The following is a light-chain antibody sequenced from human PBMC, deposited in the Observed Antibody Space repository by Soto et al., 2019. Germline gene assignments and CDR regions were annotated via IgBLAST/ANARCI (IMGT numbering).Light chain of an antibody. CDR2: DAS. Sequence: PAGTRSVYKGERATLSCRASQSVRTYLAWYQVKPGKAPRLLMYDASKRATGIPARFSGSGSGTDFTLTISSLEPEDFALYYCQQRDIWPCPFGQRSKV. J-gene: IGKJ1*01. V-gene: IGKV3-11*01. CDR1: QSVRTY. CDR3: QQRDIWPCP.